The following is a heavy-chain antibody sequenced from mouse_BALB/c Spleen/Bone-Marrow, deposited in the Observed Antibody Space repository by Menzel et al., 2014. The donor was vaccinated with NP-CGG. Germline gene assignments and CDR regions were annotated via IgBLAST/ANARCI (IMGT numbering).Heavy chain of an antibody. V-gene: IGHV1S34*01. CDR2: ISCYNGAT. CDR1: GYSFTGYY. Sequence: LVKTGASVKISCKASGYSFTGYYMHWVKQSHGKSLEWIGYISCYNGATSYDQKFKGKATFTVDTSSSTAYMQFNSLTSEDSAVYYCARLRGDYDGYAMDYWGQGTSVTVSS. J-gene: IGHJ4*01. D-gene: IGHD2-4*01. CDR3: ARLRGDYDGYAMDY.